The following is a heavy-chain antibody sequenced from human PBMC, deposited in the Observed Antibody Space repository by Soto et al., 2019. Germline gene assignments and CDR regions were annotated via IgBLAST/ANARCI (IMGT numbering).Heavy chain of an antibody. Sequence: ETLSLTCAVSGDSITSNSYFLAWIRQPPGKGLEWIGSIYYSGTTYYNPSLKSRVTISVDRSKNQFSLKLSSVTAADTAVYYCARHVYDSSGYYIDAFDIWGQGTMVTVSS. CDR2: IYYSGTT. D-gene: IGHD3-22*01. V-gene: IGHV4-39*01. CDR1: GDSITSNSYF. CDR3: ARHVYDSSGYYIDAFDI. J-gene: IGHJ3*02.